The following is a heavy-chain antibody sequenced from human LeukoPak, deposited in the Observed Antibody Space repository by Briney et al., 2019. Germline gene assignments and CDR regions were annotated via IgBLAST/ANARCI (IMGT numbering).Heavy chain of an antibody. J-gene: IGHJ6*02. CDR3: ARGGDYDILTGYFWIDYYYGMDV. D-gene: IGHD3-9*01. V-gene: IGHV1-8*01. CDR2: MNPNGGNT. Sequence: ASVKVSCKASGYTFTSYDINWVRQATGQGLEWMGWMNPNGGNTGYAQKFQGRVTMTRNTSISTAYMELSSLRSEDTAVYYCARGGDYDILTGYFWIDYYYGMDVWGQGTTVTVSS. CDR1: GYTFTSYD.